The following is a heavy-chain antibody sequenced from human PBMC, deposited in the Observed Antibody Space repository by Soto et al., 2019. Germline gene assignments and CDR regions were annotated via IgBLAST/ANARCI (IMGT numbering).Heavy chain of an antibody. J-gene: IGHJ4*02. V-gene: IGHV4-4*02. D-gene: IGHD3-22*01. CDR3: ARRRYYDSTGYFPN. Sequence: SETLSLTCAVSGDSISSDHWWSWVRQPPGKGLEWIAEVYHRGTPNYSPSLKSRVIISLDKSKNQFSLKLNSMTAADTAVYYCARRRYYDSTGYFPNWGQGTLVTVSS. CDR1: GDSISSDHW. CDR2: VYHRGTP.